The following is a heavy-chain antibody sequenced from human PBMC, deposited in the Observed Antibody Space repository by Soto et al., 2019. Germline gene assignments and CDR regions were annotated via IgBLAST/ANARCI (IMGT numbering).Heavy chain of an antibody. CDR1: VFTFITYA. CDR3: AKTHGYPYYFDY. V-gene: IGHV3-23*01. CDR2: ISGSGDTT. Sequence: GWSLRLSCAASVFTFITYAMSWVRQAPGKGLEWVSTISGSGDTTYYVDSVKGRFTISRDSSKNTLYLQMNSLRAADTAVYYCAKTHGYPYYFDYWGQGTLVTVSS. D-gene: IGHD5-12*01. J-gene: IGHJ4*02.